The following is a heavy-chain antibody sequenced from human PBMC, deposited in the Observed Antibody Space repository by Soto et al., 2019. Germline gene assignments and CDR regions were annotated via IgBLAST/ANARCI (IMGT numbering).Heavy chain of an antibody. D-gene: IGHD3-16*01. V-gene: IGHV6-1*01. CDR2: TYYRSKWYN. J-gene: IGHJ6*02. CDR3: ARVSFKSPTLITPYYYSGMDV. CDR1: GDSVSSNSAA. Sequence: SQTLSLTCAISGDSVSSNSAAWNWIRQSPSRGLEWLGRTYYRSKWYNDYPISVKGRITINPDTSKNRFSLQLNSVTPEDTAVYYCARVSFKSPTLITPYYYSGMDVWGQGTTVTVSS.